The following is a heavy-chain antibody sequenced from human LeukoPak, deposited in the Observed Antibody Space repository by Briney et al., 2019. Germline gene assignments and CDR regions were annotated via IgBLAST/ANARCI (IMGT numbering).Heavy chain of an antibody. CDR3: AKDESRYCTGGSCYPTDY. J-gene: IGHJ4*02. V-gene: IGHV3-30*18. CDR1: GFIFSTYG. CDR2: ISFDGKKT. Sequence: GGSLRLSCTASGFIFSTYGMHWVRQAPGKGLEWVAIISFDGKKTYYADSVQGRFSISRDNSKNTLYLQMNCLRAEDTAVYFCAKDESRYCTGGSCYPTDYWGQGTLVTVSS. D-gene: IGHD2-15*01.